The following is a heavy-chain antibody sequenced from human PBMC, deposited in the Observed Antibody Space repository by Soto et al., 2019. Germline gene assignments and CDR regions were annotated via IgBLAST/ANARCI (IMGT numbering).Heavy chain of an antibody. D-gene: IGHD2-2*01. V-gene: IGHV3-23*01. CDR3: AKVVLDCASTTCYLLVAFDI. CDR2: ISDRGLST. Sequence: SAASGLNFRNLAMTRVSKDQGKGLEWVSAISDRGLSTYYADSVKGRFTISRDNSKNTLYLQMNSLTTEDAAVYYCAKVVLDCASTTCYLLVAFDICGQGTMGSVSS. J-gene: IGHJ3*02. CDR1: GLNFRNLA.